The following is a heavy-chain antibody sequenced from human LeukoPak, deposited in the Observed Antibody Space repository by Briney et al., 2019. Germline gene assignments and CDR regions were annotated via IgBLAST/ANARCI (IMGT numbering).Heavy chain of an antibody. J-gene: IGHJ6*03. CDR3: ARAGGYCGSTSCYSGYYYYFMDV. D-gene: IGHD2-2*01. CDR1: GYTFTDYY. CDR2: INPKSGVT. Sequence: GASVKVSCKASGYTFTDYYLHWVRQAPGQGLEWMGWINPKSGVTDSKMKFQGRVTLTRDISITTAYMELISLTSDDAAVYYCARAGGYCGSTSCYSGYYYYFMDVWGKGTTVTVSS. V-gene: IGHV1-2*02.